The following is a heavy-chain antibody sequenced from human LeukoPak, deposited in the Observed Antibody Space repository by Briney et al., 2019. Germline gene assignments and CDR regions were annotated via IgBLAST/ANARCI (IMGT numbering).Heavy chain of an antibody. Sequence: SHTLSLTCTVSGGSISSGSYYWSWIRQPAGKGLEWIGRIYTSGSTNYNPSLKSRVTISVDTSKNQFSLKLSSVTAADTAVYYCARQGGSSSPYYYYYMDVWGKGTTVTVSS. J-gene: IGHJ6*03. V-gene: IGHV4-61*02. CDR2: IYTSGST. D-gene: IGHD6-6*01. CDR1: GGSISSGSYY. CDR3: ARQGGSSSPYYYYYMDV.